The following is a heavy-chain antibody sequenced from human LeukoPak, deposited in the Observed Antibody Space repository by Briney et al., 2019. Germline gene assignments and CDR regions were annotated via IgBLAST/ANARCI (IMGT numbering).Heavy chain of an antibody. V-gene: IGHV3-7*01. CDR2: IKQDGSEK. J-gene: IGHJ4*02. D-gene: IGHD3-10*01. Sequence: GGSLRLSCAASGFTFSSYWMSWVRQAPGKGLEWVANIKQDGSEKYYVDSVKGRFTISRDNAKNSLYLQMNSLRAEDTAVYYCAREQIRGVMNSAFDYWGQGTLVTVSS. CDR3: AREQIRGVMNSAFDY. CDR1: GFTFSSYW.